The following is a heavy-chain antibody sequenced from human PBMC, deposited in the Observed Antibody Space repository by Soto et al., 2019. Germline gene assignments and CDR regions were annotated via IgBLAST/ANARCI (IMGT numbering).Heavy chain of an antibody. CDR1: GGSISSYY. Sequence: ETLSLTCTVSGGSISSYYWSWIRQPPGKGLEWIGYIYYSGSTNYNPSLKSRVTISVDTSKNQFSLKLSSVTAADTAVYYCARGSLKVVGPTNWFHPWGQGTLVTVSS. J-gene: IGHJ5*02. CDR2: IYYSGST. D-gene: IGHD1-26*01. V-gene: IGHV4-59*01. CDR3: ARGSLKVVGPTNWFHP.